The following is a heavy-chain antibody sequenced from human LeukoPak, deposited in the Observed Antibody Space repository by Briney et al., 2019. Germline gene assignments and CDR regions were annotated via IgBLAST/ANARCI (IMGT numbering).Heavy chain of an antibody. D-gene: IGHD2/OR15-2a*01. V-gene: IGHV4-34*01. CDR1: GGSFSGYY. CDR2: INHSGST. CDR3: ARHSNIERGYYYYGMDV. J-gene: IGHJ6*02. Sequence: SETLSLTCAVYGGSFSGYYWSWIRQPPGKGLEWIGEINHSGSTNYNPSLKSRVTISVDTSKNQFSLKLSSVTAADTAVYYCARHSNIERGYYYYGMDVWGQGTTVTVSS.